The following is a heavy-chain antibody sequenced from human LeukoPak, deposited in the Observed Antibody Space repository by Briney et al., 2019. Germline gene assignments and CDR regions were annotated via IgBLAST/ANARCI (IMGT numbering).Heavy chain of an antibody. CDR1: GFTFSNYW. V-gene: IGHV3-7*01. CDR2: IRQYGSEK. Sequence: GGSLRLSCVASGFTFSNYWMSWVRQAPGKGLEWVANIRQYGSEKYYVDSVKGRFTISRDNAKNSLYLQMNSLRAEDTAVYYCARGGYFGSGTSFIDAFDIWGQGTMVTVS. J-gene: IGHJ3*02. D-gene: IGHD3-10*01. CDR3: ARGGYFGSGTSFIDAFDI.